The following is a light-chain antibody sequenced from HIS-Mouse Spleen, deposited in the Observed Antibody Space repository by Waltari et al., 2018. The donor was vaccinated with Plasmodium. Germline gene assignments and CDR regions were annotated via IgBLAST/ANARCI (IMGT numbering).Light chain of an antibody. Sequence: AIRMTPSPSSLSASTGDRVTITCRASQGISSYLAWYQQKPGKAPKLLIYAASTLQSGVPSRFSGSGSGTDFTLTISCLQSEDFATYYCQQYYSYPAFGQGTKVEIK. V-gene: IGKV1-8*01. CDR2: AAS. CDR3: QQYYSYPA. CDR1: QGISSY. J-gene: IGKJ1*01.